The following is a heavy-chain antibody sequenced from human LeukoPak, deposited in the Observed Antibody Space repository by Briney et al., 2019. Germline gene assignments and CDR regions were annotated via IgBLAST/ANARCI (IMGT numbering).Heavy chain of an antibody. CDR3: ARGEGGSSWYGY. J-gene: IGHJ4*02. D-gene: IGHD6-13*01. CDR2: ISTSSSPI. Sequence: GGSLRLSCAASGFTFSTYAMNWVRPAPGEGLEWVSYISTSSSPIYYADSVKGRFTISRDNAKNSLYLQMNSLRAEDTAVFYCARGEGGSSWYGYWGQGALVTVSS. V-gene: IGHV3-48*04. CDR1: GFTFSTYA.